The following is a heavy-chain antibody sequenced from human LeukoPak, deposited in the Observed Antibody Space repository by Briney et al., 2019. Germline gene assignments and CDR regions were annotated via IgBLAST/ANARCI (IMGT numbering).Heavy chain of an antibody. CDR2: ISGSGGST. J-gene: IGHJ4*02. V-gene: IGHV3-23*01. CDR1: GFTFSSYA. D-gene: IGHD6-6*01. CDR3: AKDRYSSSSVSVH. Sequence: GGSLRLSCAASGFTFSSYAMSWVRQAPGKGLEWVSAISGSGGSTYYADSVKGRFTISRDNTKNTLYLQMNSLRAEDTAVYYCAKDRYSSSSVSVHWGQGTLVTVSS.